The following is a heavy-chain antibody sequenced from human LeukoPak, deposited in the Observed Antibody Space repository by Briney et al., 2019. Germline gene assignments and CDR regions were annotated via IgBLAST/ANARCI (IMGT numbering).Heavy chain of an antibody. D-gene: IGHD2-15*01. V-gene: IGHV3-49*04. CDR1: GFTFGDYA. J-gene: IGHJ4*02. Sequence: GGSLRLSCTASGFTFGDYAMSWVRQAPGKGLEWVGFIRSKAYGGTTEYAASVKGRFTISRDDSKSIAYLQMNSLKTEDTAVYYCTRGWRGNVDYWGQGTLVTVSS. CDR3: TRGWRGNVDY. CDR2: IRSKAYGGTT.